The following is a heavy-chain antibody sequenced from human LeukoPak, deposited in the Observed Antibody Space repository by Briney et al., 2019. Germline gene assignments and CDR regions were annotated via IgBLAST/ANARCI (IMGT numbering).Heavy chain of an antibody. J-gene: IGHJ6*02. CDR3: ARDQGLTAPPPYGLDV. CDR2: IIPALNIT. V-gene: IGHV1-69*04. Sequence: SVKVSCKTSGGTFSSSAITWVRQAPGQGLEWMGRIIPALNITSYAQKFQGRVTITADTSTGTAYMELSSLRSEETAVYYCARDQGLTAPPPYGLDVWGQGTTVTVSS. D-gene: IGHD5-18*01. CDR1: GGTFSSSA.